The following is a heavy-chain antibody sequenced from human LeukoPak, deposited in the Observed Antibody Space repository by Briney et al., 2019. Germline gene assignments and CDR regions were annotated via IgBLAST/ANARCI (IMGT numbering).Heavy chain of an antibody. CDR3: AATQKWLAFDY. D-gene: IGHD6-19*01. Sequence: SETLSLTCTVSGGSISSYYWSWIRQPPGKGLEWIGYIYYSGSTNYNPSLKSRVTISVDTSKNQFSLKLSSVTAADTAVYYCAATQKWLAFDYWGQGILVTVSS. V-gene: IGHV4-59*08. CDR2: IYYSGST. J-gene: IGHJ4*02. CDR1: GGSISSYY.